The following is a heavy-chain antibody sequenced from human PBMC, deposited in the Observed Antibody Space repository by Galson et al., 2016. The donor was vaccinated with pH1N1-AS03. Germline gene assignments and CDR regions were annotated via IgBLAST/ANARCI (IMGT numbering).Heavy chain of an antibody. J-gene: IGHJ4*02. CDR2: IKNNNDNT. Sequence: SVKVSCKASGYTFSNYGITWVRQAPGQGLQWMGWIKNNNDNTIYGQNFQGRVTLTTDPSTNTAYMELKNLRSDDTGVYYCARAFEEYLLRDYSSVFDSWGQRTLVTVSS. CDR1: GYTFSNYG. V-gene: IGHV1-18*01. D-gene: IGHD2/OR15-2a*01. CDR3: ARAFEEYLLRDYSSVFDS.